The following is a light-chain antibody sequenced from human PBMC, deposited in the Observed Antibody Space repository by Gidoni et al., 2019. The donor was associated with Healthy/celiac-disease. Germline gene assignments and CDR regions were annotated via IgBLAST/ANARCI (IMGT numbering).Light chain of an antibody. CDR3: SSYTSSSTPHYV. CDR1: SSDVGGYNY. J-gene: IGLJ1*01. Sequence: QSALTQPASVSGSPGQSITISCTGTSSDVGGYNYVSWYQQHSGKAPKLMIYEVSNRPSGVSNRFSGSKSGNTASLTISGLQAEDEADYYCSSYTSSSTPHYVFGTGTKVTVL. V-gene: IGLV2-14*01. CDR2: EVS.